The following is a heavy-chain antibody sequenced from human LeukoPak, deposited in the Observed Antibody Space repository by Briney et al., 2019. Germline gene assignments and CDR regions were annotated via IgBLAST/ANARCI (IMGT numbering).Heavy chain of an antibody. Sequence: GGSLRLSCKASGFVFSTYGMHWVRQAPGKGLEWVALIRYDGSNKYYRDSVKGRFTVSRDNSKNTVYLEMNRLRADDTAVYYCAKGLDNYDILTGFLSWGQGTLVTVTS. CDR3: AKGLDNYDILTGFLS. J-gene: IGHJ4*02. CDR1: GFVFSTYG. V-gene: IGHV3-30*02. CDR2: IRYDGSNK. D-gene: IGHD3-9*01.